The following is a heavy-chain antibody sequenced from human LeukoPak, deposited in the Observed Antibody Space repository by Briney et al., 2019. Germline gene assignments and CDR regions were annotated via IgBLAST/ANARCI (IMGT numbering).Heavy chain of an antibody. CDR3: ARGRLYVTGEQRHHFDY. D-gene: IGHD7-27*01. CDR1: GDSVSSNSAA. V-gene: IGHV6-1*01. Sequence: SQTLSLTCVISGDSVSSNSAAWNWIRQSPSRGLEWLGRTYYRSKWYNDYATAVKSQITIAPDTSKNQFSLQLNSVTPEDTAVYYYARGRLYVTGEQRHHFDYWGQGTRVTVSS. CDR2: TYYRSKWYN. J-gene: IGHJ4*02.